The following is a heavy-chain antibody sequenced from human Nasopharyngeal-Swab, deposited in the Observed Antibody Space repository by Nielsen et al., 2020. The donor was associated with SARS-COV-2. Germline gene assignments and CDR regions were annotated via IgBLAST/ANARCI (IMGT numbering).Heavy chain of an antibody. CDR1: GASISNRTYY. CDR3: VRDESGDYLGLPFDS. V-gene: IGHV4-39*07. Sequence: GSLRLSCSVSGASISNRTYYWGWIRQSPEKGLQWIGTVFYTGTYYNPSLPSRVTISVDTSKNQFSLKLTSVTAADTAVYYCVRDESGDYLGLPFDSWGPGTLVTVSS. D-gene: IGHD4-17*01. CDR2: VFYTGT. J-gene: IGHJ4*02.